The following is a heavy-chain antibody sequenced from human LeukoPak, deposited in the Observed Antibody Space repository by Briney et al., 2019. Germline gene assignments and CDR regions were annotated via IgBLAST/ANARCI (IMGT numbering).Heavy chain of an antibody. V-gene: IGHV3-21*01. CDR2: ISSSSSYI. CDR1: GFTFSSYS. D-gene: IGHD1-1*01. Sequence: GGSLRLSCAASGFTFSSYSMNWVRQAPGKGLEWVSSISSSSSYIYYADSVKGRFTISRDNAKNSLYLQMNSLRAEDTAVYYCAREGNDDDAFGYWGQGTLVTVSS. J-gene: IGHJ4*02. CDR3: AREGNDDDAFGY.